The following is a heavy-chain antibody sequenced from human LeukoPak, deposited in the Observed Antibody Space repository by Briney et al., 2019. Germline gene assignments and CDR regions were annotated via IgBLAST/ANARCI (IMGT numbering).Heavy chain of an antibody. D-gene: IGHD6-13*01. Sequence: GASVKVSCKASGYTFTDYYIHWVRQAPGQGLEWMGWINPNSGGTNYAQRFQGRVTMTRDTSISTAYMELSRLRSDDTAVYYCAREEVRSSWYGGGYWFDLWGQGTLVTVSS. V-gene: IGHV1-2*02. CDR1: GYTFTDYY. J-gene: IGHJ5*02. CDR2: INPNSGGT. CDR3: AREEVRSSWYGGGYWFDL.